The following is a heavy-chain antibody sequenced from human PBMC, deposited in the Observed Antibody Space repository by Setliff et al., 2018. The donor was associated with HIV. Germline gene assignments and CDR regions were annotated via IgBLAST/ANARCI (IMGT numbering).Heavy chain of an antibody. J-gene: IGHJ3*01. Sequence: PSETLSLTCTVSGGSISSYYWSWIRQPPGKGLEWIAYISYSGSTNYNPSLQSRVTISADTSKNQFSLQLNSVTPEDTGLYYCVRENDLLDGFDFWGQGTMVTVSS. CDR3: VRENDLLDGFDF. V-gene: IGHV4-59*12. CDR2: ISYSGST. D-gene: IGHD1-1*01. CDR1: GGSISSYY.